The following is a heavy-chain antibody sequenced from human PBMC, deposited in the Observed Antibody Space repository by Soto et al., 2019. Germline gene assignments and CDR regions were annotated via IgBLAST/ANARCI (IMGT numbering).Heavy chain of an antibody. Sequence: PSETLSLTCTVSGGSISSGGYYWSWIRQHPGKGLEWIGYIYYSGSTYYNPSLKSRVTISVDTSKNQFSLKLSSVTAADTAVYYCARDRAVTTRGGYYYYGMDVWGQGTTVTVSS. V-gene: IGHV4-31*03. D-gene: IGHD4-17*01. J-gene: IGHJ6*02. CDR2: IYYSGST. CDR3: ARDRAVTTRGGYYYYGMDV. CDR1: GGSISSGGYY.